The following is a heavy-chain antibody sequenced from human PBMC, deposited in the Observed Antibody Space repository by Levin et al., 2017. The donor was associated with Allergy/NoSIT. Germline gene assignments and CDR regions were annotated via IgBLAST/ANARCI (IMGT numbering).Heavy chain of an antibody. CDR3: AKCGRRSEVWDYSYYGMDV. CDR1: GFTFSNYG. J-gene: IGHJ6*02. V-gene: IGHV3-30*18. CDR2: ISFDGDNK. Sequence: PGGSLRLSCAASGFTFSNYGMHWVRQAPGKGLEWVAVISFDGDNKYYADSVKGRFTISRDNSKNTLYLQMNSLRSEDTAVYYCAKCGRRSEVWDYSYYGMDVWGHGTTVTVSS. D-gene: IGHD3-16*01.